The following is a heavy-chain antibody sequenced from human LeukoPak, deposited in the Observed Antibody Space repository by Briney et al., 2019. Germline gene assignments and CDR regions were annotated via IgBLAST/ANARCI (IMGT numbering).Heavy chain of an antibody. CDR3: ARGANYYGSGSYYNEPIKN. J-gene: IGHJ4*02. D-gene: IGHD3-10*01. V-gene: IGHV3-30*14. CDR2: ISYDGSNK. Sequence: GGSLRLSCAASGFTFSSYAMHWVRQAPGKGLEWVAVISYDGSNKYYADSVKGRFTISRDNSENTLYLQMGSLRAEDMAVYYCARGANYYGSGSYYNEPIKNWGQGTLVTVSS. CDR1: GFTFSSYA.